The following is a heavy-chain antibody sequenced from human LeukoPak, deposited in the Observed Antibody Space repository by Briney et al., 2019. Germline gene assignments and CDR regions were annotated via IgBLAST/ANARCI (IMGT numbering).Heavy chain of an antibody. J-gene: IGHJ3*02. Sequence: PSETLSLTCTVSGGSISSYYWSWIRQPPGKGLEWIGYIYTSGSTHYNPSLKSRVTISVDTSKNQFSLKLSPVTAADTAVYYCASKGYYYDSSGYYSAFDIWGQGTMVTVSS. D-gene: IGHD3-22*01. CDR2: IYTSGST. CDR3: ASKGYYYDSSGYYSAFDI. V-gene: IGHV4-4*09. CDR1: GGSISSYY.